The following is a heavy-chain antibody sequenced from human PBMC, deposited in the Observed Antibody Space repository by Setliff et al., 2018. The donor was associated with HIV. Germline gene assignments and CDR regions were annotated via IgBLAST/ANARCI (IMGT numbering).Heavy chain of an antibody. J-gene: IGHJ3*02. Sequence: PGGSLRLSCAASGFTFSSYSMNWVRQAPGKGLEWVSYISSSSSYTHYADSVKGRFTISRDNVKNSLYLQMNSLRAEDTAVYYCARATAAWDDAFDIWGQGTMVTVSS. V-gene: IGHV3-21*01. D-gene: IGHD6-13*01. CDR3: ARATAAWDDAFDI. CDR2: ISSSSSYT. CDR1: GFTFSSYS.